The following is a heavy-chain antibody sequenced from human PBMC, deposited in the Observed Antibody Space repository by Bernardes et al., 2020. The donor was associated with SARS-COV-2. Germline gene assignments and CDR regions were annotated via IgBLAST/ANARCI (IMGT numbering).Heavy chain of an antibody. CDR2: IDHSGRT. D-gene: IGHD2-15*01. CDR3: ARGRLVVPFDY. V-gene: IGHV4-34*01. J-gene: IGHJ4*02. Sequence: SETLSLTCAVSGTSVSGYYWSWIRQPPGKGLEWIVEIDHSGRTKYISSLKSRVSISADMSRNQVSLKLSSLTAADTAVYYCARGRLVVPFDYWGQGT. CDR1: GTSVSGYY.